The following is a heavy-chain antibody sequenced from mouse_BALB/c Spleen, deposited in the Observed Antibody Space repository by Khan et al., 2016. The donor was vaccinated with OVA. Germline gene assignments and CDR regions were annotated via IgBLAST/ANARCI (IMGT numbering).Heavy chain of an antibody. CDR3: AREAYRYDGYYFDY. J-gene: IGHJ2*01. CDR2: ISSGGST. Sequence: EVELVESGGDLVKPGGSLKLSCAASGFTFSSYVMSWVRQTPEKRLEWVASISSGGSTYYPDSVKGRFTIFRDNARNILYRQMSSLRSEDTAMYYCAREAYRYDGYYFDYWGQGTTLTVSS. D-gene: IGHD2-14*01. V-gene: IGHV5-6-5*01. CDR1: GFTFSSYV.